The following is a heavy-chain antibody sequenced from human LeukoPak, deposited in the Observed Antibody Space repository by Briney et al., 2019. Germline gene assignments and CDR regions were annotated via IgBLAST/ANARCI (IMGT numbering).Heavy chain of an antibody. D-gene: IGHD1-26*01. CDR3: ARELYSGREGFDY. CDR2: ISSSSSYI. Sequence: GSLRLSCAASGFTFSSYSMNWVRQAPGKGLEWVSSISSSSSYIYYADSVKGRFTISRDNAKNSLYLQMNSLRAEDTAVYYCARELYSGREGFDYWGQGTLVTVSS. J-gene: IGHJ4*02. V-gene: IGHV3-21*01. CDR1: GFTFSSYS.